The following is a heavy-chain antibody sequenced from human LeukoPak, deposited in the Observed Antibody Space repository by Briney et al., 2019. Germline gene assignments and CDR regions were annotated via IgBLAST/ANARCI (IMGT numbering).Heavy chain of an antibody. CDR2: ISSSGSTI. V-gene: IGHV3-48*03. Sequence: PGGSLRLSCAASGFTFSSYEMNWVRQAPGKGLEWVSYISSSGSTIYYADSVKGRFTISRDNAKNSLYLQMNSLRAEDTAVYYCARDRSPIVATTDAFDIRGQGTMVTASS. D-gene: IGHD5-12*01. CDR1: GFTFSSYE. J-gene: IGHJ3*02. CDR3: ARDRSPIVATTDAFDI.